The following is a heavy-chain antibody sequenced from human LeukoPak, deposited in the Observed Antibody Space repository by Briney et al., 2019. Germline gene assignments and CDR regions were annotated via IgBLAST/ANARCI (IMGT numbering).Heavy chain of an antibody. V-gene: IGHV1-46*01. CDR2: INPSGGST. CDR3: ARDKPYIAAAGRGADWFDP. J-gene: IGHJ5*02. D-gene: IGHD6-13*01. CDR1: GYTFTSYY. Sequence: ASVKVSCKASGYTFTSYYMHWVRQAPGQGLEWMGIINPSGGSTSYAQKFQGRVTMTRDTSTSTVYMELSSLRSEDTAVYYCARDKPYIAAAGRGADWFDPWGQGTLVTVSS.